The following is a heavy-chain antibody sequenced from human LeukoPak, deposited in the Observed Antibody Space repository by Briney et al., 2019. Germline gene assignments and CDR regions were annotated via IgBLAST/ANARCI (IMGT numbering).Heavy chain of an antibody. CDR2: IYYSGSS. D-gene: IGHD5-24*01. Sequence: SETLSLTCTVSGDSINSYSWNWIRQPPGKGLEWIGYIYYSGSSNYNPSLKSRVTMSVDTSKNQFSLKLSSVTAADTAVYYCARRRLQTSTITEDNWFDPWGQGTLVTVSS. CDR3: ARRRLQTSTITEDNWFDP. V-gene: IGHV4-59*08. J-gene: IGHJ5*02. CDR1: GDSINSYS.